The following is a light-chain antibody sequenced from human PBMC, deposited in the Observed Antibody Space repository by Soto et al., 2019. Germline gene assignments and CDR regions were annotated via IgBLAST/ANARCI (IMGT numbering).Light chain of an antibody. J-gene: IGKJ5*01. V-gene: IGKV3-15*01. Sequence: EVVMTQSPATLSVSPGERATLSCRTSQSVSSNLAWYQQKPGQAPRLLIYGASTRATGIPARFSGSGSGTEFTLTISSLQSEEVALYYCQQYSNWPPAITLGQGTRLEIK. CDR2: GAS. CDR3: QQYSNWPPAIT. CDR1: QSVSSN.